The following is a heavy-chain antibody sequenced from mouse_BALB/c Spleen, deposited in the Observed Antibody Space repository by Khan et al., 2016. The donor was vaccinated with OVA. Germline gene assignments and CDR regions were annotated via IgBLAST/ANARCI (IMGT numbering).Heavy chain of an antibody. CDR3: VRPNWFVD. CDR2: IDPAIGNT. V-gene: IGHV14-3*02. CDR1: GFNIKDTY. Sequence: VQLQQSGAEAVKPGASVKLSCTASGFNIKDTYMHWVKQRPEQGLEWIGRIDPAIGNTKYDPKLQGKATITADTSSNTAYLQLSSLTSEDTAVYYCVRPNWFVDWGQGTLVTVSA. J-gene: IGHJ3*01.